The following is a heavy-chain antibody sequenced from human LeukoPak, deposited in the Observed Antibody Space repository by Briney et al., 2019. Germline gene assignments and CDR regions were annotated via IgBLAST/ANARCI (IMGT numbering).Heavy chain of an antibody. CDR2: IYHSGST. Sequence: SETLSLTCAVYGGSFSGYSRSWIRQPPGKGLEWIGEIYHSGSTTYNPSLESRVVISVDTSKNQFSLKLSSVTAADTAVYYCASGDSSVTFDYGGQGTLVSVPS. CDR3: ASGDSSVTFDY. D-gene: IGHD6-19*01. J-gene: IGHJ4*02. V-gene: IGHV4-34*01. CDR1: GGSFSGYS.